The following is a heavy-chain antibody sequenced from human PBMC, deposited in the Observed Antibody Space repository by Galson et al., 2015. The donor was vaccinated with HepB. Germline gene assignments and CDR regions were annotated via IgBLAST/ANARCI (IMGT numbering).Heavy chain of an antibody. CDR1: GGSISSSNW. Sequence: SETLSLTCAVSGGSISSSNWWSWVRQPPGKGLEWIGEIYHSGSTNYNPSLKSRVTISVDKSKNQFSLKLSSVTAADTAVYYCARVPSGYYRYYFDYWGQGTLVTVSS. CDR3: ARVPSGYYRYYFDY. CDR2: IYHSGST. D-gene: IGHD3-22*01. V-gene: IGHV4-4*02. J-gene: IGHJ4*02.